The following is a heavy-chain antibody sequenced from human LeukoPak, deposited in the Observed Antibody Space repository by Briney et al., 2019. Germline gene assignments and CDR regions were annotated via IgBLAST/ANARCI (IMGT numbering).Heavy chain of an antibody. D-gene: IGHD3-22*01. CDR2: INHSGST. CDR1: GGSFSGYY. Sequence: PSETLSLTCAVYGGSFSGYYWSWIRQPPGKGLEWIGEINHSGSTNYNPSLKSRVTISVDTSKNQFSLKLSSVTAADTAVYYCARAVDYYDSSGYYSDAFDIWGQGTMVTVSS. J-gene: IGHJ3*02. V-gene: IGHV4-34*01. CDR3: ARAVDYYDSSGYYSDAFDI.